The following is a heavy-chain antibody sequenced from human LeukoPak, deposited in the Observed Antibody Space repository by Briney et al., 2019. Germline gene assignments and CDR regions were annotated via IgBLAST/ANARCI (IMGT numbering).Heavy chain of an antibody. D-gene: IGHD5-24*01. CDR2: IKPDGTEK. V-gene: IGHV3-7*01. J-gene: IGHJ4*02. CDR1: GFSFSTYW. Sequence: PGGSLRLSCAASGFSFSTYWMTWLRQSPGKGLEWVADIKPDGTEKFYLDSVKGRFTISRDNAQNSLYLQMNSLRAEDTAIYYCARDKGYNSAYWGRGTLVTVSS. CDR3: ARDKGYNSAY.